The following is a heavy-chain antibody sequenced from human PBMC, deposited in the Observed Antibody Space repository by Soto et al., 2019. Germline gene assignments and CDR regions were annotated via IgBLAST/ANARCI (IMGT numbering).Heavy chain of an antibody. V-gene: IGHV3-23*01. D-gene: IGHD6-13*01. CDR2: ISGSGGST. CDR1: GFTFSNYA. J-gene: IGHJ4*02. CDR3: AKDQGSRWYETED. Sequence: GSLRLSCAASGFTFSNYAVTWVRQAPGKGLEWVSTISGSGGSTYYADSVKGRFTISRDNSKNTLYLQMNSLRAEDTAVYYCAKDQGSRWYETEDWCQGTLVTLSS.